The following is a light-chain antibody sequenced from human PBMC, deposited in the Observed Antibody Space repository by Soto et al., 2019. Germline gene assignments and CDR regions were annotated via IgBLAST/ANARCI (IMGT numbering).Light chain of an antibody. J-gene: IGLJ2*01. CDR1: SSHIGGYDD. Sequence: QSVLTQPRSVSGSPGQSVTISCTGSSSHIGGYDDVPWYQQHPGKAPKLMIYDVSKRPSGVPVRFSASKSGNTASLTISVLQAEDEAEYHCCSYAGSSLVFGGGTKLTVL. CDR3: CSYAGSSLV. CDR2: DVS. V-gene: IGLV2-11*01.